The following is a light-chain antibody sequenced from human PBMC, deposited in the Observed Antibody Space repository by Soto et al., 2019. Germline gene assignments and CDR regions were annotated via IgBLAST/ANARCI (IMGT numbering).Light chain of an antibody. CDR3: SLYTSENTYV. J-gene: IGLJ1*01. V-gene: IGLV2-14*01. Sequence: QSALTQPASVSGSPAQSVTISCTGASSDVGGHNYVSWYQQHPGIAPKLVIYEVSNRPSGVPNRFSGSKSDNTASLTISGLQAEDEADYYCSLYTSENTYVFGTGTKVTVL. CDR2: EVS. CDR1: SSDVGGHNY.